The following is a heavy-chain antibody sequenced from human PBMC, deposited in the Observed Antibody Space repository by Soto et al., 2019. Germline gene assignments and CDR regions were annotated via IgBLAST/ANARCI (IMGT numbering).Heavy chain of an antibody. J-gene: IGHJ4*02. D-gene: IGHD3-10*01. CDR1: GDSISSRSDY. CDR2: IYYSGST. Sequence: SETLSLTCTVTGDSISSRSDYWGWIRQPPGKGLEWIGSIYYSGSTYNNPSLKSRVTISVDTSKNQFSLKLSSVTAADTAVYYCASEYFAGYYFDYWGQGTLVTVSS. V-gene: IGHV4-39*07. CDR3: ASEYFAGYYFDY.